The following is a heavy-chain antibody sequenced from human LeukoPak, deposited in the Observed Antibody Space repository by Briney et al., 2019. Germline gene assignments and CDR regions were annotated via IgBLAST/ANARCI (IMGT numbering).Heavy chain of an antibody. J-gene: IGHJ4*02. Sequence: PGGSLRLSCAASGFTFSSYWMSWVRQAPGKGLEWVANIKQDGSEKYYVDSVKGRFTISRDNAKNSLYLQMNSLRAEDTAVYYCARREIYGSRWRSDFTSYFDYWGQGTLVTVSS. CDR1: GFTFSSYW. CDR3: ARREIYGSRWRSDFTSYFDY. CDR2: IKQDGSEK. V-gene: IGHV3-7*05. D-gene: IGHD3-10*01.